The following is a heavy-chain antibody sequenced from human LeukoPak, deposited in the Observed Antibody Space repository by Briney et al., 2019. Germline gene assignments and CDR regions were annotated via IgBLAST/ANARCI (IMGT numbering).Heavy chain of an antibody. V-gene: IGHV3-13*01. CDR1: GFTFIDYD. Sequence: QSGGSLRLSRAASGFTFIDYDMHWVRQVIGKGLEWVSAIGIRGDTHYSRSVKGRFTISRENAESSLYLQMNSLRAEDTAVYYCARGGIQVSGIDEFDYWGQGTLVTVSS. CDR2: IGIRGDT. J-gene: IGHJ4*02. D-gene: IGHD6-19*01. CDR3: ARGGIQVSGIDEFDY.